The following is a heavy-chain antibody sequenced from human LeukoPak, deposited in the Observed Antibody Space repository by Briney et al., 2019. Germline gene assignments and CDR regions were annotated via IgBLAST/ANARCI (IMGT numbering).Heavy chain of an antibody. CDR1: GYTFTGYG. D-gene: IGHD3-9*01. CDR2: IIPIFGTA. J-gene: IGHJ6*02. CDR3: ARVLRYFDWLLPYYYYGMDV. V-gene: IGHV1-69*13. Sequence: SVKVSCKVSGYTFTGYGISWVRQAPGQGLEWMGGIIPIFGTANYAQKFQGRVTITADESTSTAYMELSSLRSEDTAVYYCARVLRYFDWLLPYYYYGMDVWGQGTTVTVSS.